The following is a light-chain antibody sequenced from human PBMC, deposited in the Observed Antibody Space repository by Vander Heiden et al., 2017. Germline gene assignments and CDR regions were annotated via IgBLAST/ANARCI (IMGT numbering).Light chain of an antibody. V-gene: IGKV3-15*01. CDR3: QQYNNWPPLT. CDR2: DTS. Sequence: EIVMTQSPATLSLSPGARATLSCRASQSISGDLAWYQQKPGQAPRLLIYDTSTRATGIPARFSGSGYGTYFTLTISSLQSEDSALYYCQQYNNWPPLTFGGGTKVEIK. CDR1: QSISGD. J-gene: IGKJ4*01.